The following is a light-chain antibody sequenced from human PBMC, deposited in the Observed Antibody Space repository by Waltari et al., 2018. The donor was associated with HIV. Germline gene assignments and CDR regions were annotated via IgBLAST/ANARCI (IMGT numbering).Light chain of an antibody. CDR1: QNLPYSHG. CDR2: LGS. V-gene: IGKV2-28*01. J-gene: IGKJ3*01. Sequence: DIVLTQCPLPLPVTHGEPASIPCRSSQNLPYSHGLDWYLQRPGQSPQLLIYLGSNRAPWVRDRFSGSGSGTDFTLKISRVEAEDVGVYFCMQALLGTFGPGTKVDIK. CDR3: MQALLGT.